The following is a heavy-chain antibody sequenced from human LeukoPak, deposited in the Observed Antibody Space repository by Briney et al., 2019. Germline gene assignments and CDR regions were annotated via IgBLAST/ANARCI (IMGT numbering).Heavy chain of an antibody. D-gene: IGHD6-19*01. J-gene: IGHJ4*02. V-gene: IGHV4-4*07. CDR1: VGSISNYY. CDR2: IYTSGST. Sequence: SETLSLTCTVSVGSISNYYWCWIRQPAGKGLEWIGRIYTSGSTNYNPSLKSRVTMSVHTSKNQFSLKLTSVTAADTAVYYCARDLMGRQWLVDDFDYWGQGTLVTVSS. CDR3: ARDLMGRQWLVDDFDY.